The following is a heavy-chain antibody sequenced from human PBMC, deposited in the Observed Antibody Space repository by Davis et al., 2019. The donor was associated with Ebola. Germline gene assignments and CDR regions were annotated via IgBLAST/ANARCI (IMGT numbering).Heavy chain of an antibody. CDR1: GFTFSTYS. CDR2: ISSSSSTI. CDR3: AREEYYYDSSDYPYYFAY. D-gene: IGHD3-22*01. J-gene: IGHJ4*02. V-gene: IGHV3-48*02. Sequence: GESLKISCAASGFTFSTYSMNWVRQAPGKGLEWVSYISSSSSTIYYADSVKGRFTISRDNAKNSLYLQMNSLRDEDTAVYYCAREEYYYDSSDYPYYFAYWGQGILVTVSS.